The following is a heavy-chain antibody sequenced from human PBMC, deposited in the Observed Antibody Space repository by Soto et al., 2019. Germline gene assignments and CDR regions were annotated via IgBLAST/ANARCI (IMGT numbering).Heavy chain of an antibody. D-gene: IGHD2-21*01. V-gene: IGHV4-59*08. CDR3: ARLGAYYQSLDP. J-gene: IGHJ5*02. CDR1: GYSISSYY. Sequence: PSETLSLTCAFSGYSISSYYCMLIRQPPGKGLESIGYLYYGRSANYNPSLKSRVTLSVDTSTNQCSLTLTSVTASDTAVYYCARLGAYYQSLDPWGQGTVVTVSS. CDR2: LYYGRSA.